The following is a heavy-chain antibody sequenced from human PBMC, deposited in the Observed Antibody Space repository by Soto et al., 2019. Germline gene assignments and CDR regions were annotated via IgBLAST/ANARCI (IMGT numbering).Heavy chain of an antibody. V-gene: IGHV4-30-4*01. CDR2: IYYSGST. D-gene: IGHD3-10*01. CDR1: GGSISSGDYY. J-gene: IGHJ4*02. Sequence: QVQLQESGPGLVKPSQTLSLTCTVSGGSISSGDYYWSWIRQPPGKGLEWIGYIYYSGSTYYNPSLKRRVTISVETSKNQFSQKLSSVTAADTAVYYCARGAVYYGSGSYYPFDYWGQGTLVTVSS. CDR3: ARGAVYYGSGSYYPFDY.